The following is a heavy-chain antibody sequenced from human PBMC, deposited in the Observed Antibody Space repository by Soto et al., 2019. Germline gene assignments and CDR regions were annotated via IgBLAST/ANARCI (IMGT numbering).Heavy chain of an antibody. CDR1: GFTFSSYA. J-gene: IGHJ6*02. D-gene: IGHD3-3*01. Sequence: QVQLVESGGGVVQPGRSLRLSCAASGFTFSSYAMHWVHQAPGKGLEWVAVISYDGSNKYYADSVKGRFTISRDNSKNTLYLQMNSLRAEDTAVYYCARVRSPLFGVVPIYYYYYYGMDVWGQGTTVTVSS. V-gene: IGHV3-30-3*01. CDR2: ISYDGSNK. CDR3: ARVRSPLFGVVPIYYYYYYGMDV.